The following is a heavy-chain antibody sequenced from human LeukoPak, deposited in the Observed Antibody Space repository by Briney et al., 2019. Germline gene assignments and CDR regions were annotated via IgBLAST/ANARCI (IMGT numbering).Heavy chain of an antibody. Sequence: GASVKVSCKASGYTFTSYYMHWVRQAPGQGLEWMGWINPNSGGTNYAQKFQGRVTVTRDTSISTAYMELSRLRSDDTAVYYCARRRKITSEADYWGQGTLVTVSS. D-gene: IGHD1-14*01. J-gene: IGHJ4*02. CDR3: ARRRKITSEADY. CDR2: INPNSGGT. CDR1: GYTFTSYY. V-gene: IGHV1-2*02.